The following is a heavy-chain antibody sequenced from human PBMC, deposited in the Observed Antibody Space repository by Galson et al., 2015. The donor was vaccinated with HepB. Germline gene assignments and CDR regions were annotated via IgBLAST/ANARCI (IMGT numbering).Heavy chain of an antibody. CDR3: AKKKTGTTGVFDY. Sequence: SLRLSCAASGFTFSSYAMSWVRQAPGKGLEWVSAISGSGGSTYYADSVKGRFTISRDNSKNTLYLQMNSLRAEDTAVYYCAKKKTGTTGVFDYWVQGTLVTVSS. J-gene: IGHJ4*02. CDR2: ISGSGGST. CDR1: GFTFSSYA. V-gene: IGHV3-23*01. D-gene: IGHD1-1*01.